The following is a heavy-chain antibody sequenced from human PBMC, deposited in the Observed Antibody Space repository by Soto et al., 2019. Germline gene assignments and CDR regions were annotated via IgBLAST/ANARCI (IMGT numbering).Heavy chain of an antibody. J-gene: IGHJ4*02. Sequence: PSESLSLTCAVYGGSFSGYYWSWIRQPPGKGLEWIGEINHSGSTNYNPSLKSRVTISVDTSKNQFSLKLSSVTAADTAVYYCARGHPNYDFWSGYYYPDYWGQGTLVTVSS. CDR3: ARGHPNYDFWSGYYYPDY. CDR1: GGSFSGYY. V-gene: IGHV4-34*01. D-gene: IGHD3-3*01. CDR2: INHSGST.